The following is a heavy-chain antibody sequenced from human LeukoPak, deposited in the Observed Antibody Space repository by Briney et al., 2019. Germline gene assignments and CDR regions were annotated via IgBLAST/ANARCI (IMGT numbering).Heavy chain of an antibody. D-gene: IGHD5-24*01. CDR2: ILYDGTNK. J-gene: IGHJ4*02. CDR1: GFTFSGYA. V-gene: IGHV3-30-3*01. CDR3: ARGWPPDY. Sequence: PGRSLRLSCAASGFTFSGYAMQWVRQAPGKGLEWVAVILYDGTNKYYADSVKDRFTISRDNSKSTLYLQMDSLRPEDTAVYYCARGWPPDYWGQGTLVTVSS.